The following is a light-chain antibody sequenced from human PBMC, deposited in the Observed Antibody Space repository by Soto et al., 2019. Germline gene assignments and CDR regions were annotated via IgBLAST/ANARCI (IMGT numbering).Light chain of an antibody. CDR2: EVS. CDR1: SSDVGGYNY. J-gene: IGLJ1*01. V-gene: IGLV2-14*01. CDR3: SSYTSSSTLV. Sequence: QSALTQPASVSVSPGQSITISCTGTSSDVGGYNYVSWYQQHPGKAPKLMIYEVSNRPSGVSNRFSGSKSVNTASLTISGLQAEDEADYYCSSYTSSSTLVFGTGTKVTVL.